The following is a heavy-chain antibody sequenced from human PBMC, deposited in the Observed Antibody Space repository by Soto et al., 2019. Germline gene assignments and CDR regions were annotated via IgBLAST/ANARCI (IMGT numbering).Heavy chain of an antibody. CDR3: AKDRGGNYHDRSGYF. J-gene: IGHJ4*02. CDR1: GITFSNYA. D-gene: IGHD3-22*01. CDR2: ISGSGGST. V-gene: IGHV3-23*01. Sequence: EVQLLESGGGLVQPGGSLRLSCVASGITFSNYAMSWVRQAPGKGLEWVSGISGSGGSTYYADSVKGRFTISRDNSKNTLYLQMNGLRDEDTAVYYCAKDRGGNYHDRSGYFWGQGTLVTVSS.